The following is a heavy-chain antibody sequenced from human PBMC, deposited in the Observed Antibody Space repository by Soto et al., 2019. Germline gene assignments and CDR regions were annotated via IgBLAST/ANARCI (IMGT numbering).Heavy chain of an antibody. D-gene: IGHD3-22*01. V-gene: IGHV1-3*01. J-gene: IGHJ5*02. CDR1: GYTFTSYA. Sequence: ASVKVSCKASGYTFTSYAMHWVRQPPGQRLEWMGWINAGNGNTKYSQKFQGRVTITRDTSASTAYMELSSLRSEDTAVYYCARDTLYDSSGYYYVGYNWFDPWGQGTLVTVSS. CDR2: INAGNGNT. CDR3: ARDTLYDSSGYYYVGYNWFDP.